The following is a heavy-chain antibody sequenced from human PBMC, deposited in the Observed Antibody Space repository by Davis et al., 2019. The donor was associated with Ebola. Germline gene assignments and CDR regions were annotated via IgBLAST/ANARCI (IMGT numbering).Heavy chain of an antibody. V-gene: IGHV3-7*01. Sequence: PGGSLRLSCTASGFTFGDYAMSWFRQAPGKGLEWVANIKQDGSEKYYVDSVKGRFTISRDNSKNTLYLQMNSLRAEDTAVYYCARAGRPHYFDYWGQGTLVTVSS. CDR3: ARAGRPHYFDY. J-gene: IGHJ4*02. CDR2: IKQDGSEK. CDR1: GFTFGDYA.